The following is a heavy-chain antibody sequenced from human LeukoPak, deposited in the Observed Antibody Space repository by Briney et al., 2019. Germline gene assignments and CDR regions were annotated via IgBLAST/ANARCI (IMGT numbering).Heavy chain of an antibody. D-gene: IGHD4-11*01. Sequence: GGSLRLSCAASGFTFSSYAMSWVRQAPGKGLEWVAGIGSGGSTYYADSVKGRFTISRDNSKNTLYLQMNSLKAEDTGVYYCTRFTGSVTVTTGFDYWGQGTLVTVSS. CDR2: IGSGGST. J-gene: IGHJ4*02. CDR1: GFTFSSYA. V-gene: IGHV3-23*01. CDR3: TRFTGSVTVTTGFDY.